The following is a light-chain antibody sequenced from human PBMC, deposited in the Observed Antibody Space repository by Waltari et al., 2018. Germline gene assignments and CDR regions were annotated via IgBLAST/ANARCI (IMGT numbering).Light chain of an antibody. CDR2: KAS. V-gene: IGKV1-5*03. CDR1: QSINNW. CDR3: QQFSSFPWT. Sequence: DIQMTQSPSSLSASVGDRVTITCRASQSINNWLAWYQQKPGKAPKLLIYKASTLESGVPSRFSGSGSGTEFTLNISSLQPGDFATYYCQQFSSFPWTFGHGTKVEIK. J-gene: IGKJ1*01.